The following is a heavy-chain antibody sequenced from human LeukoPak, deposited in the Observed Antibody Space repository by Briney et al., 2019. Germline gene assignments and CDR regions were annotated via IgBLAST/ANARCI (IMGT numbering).Heavy chain of an antibody. CDR1: GFTFSSYG. CDR2: ISYDGSNK. Sequence: GRSLRLSCAASGFTFSSYGMHWVRQAPGKGLEWVAVISYDGSNKYYADSVKGRFTISRDNSKNTLYLQMNSLRAEDTAVYYCAKTPTTVRDNWFDPWGQGTLVTVSS. D-gene: IGHD4-17*01. J-gene: IGHJ5*02. V-gene: IGHV3-30*18. CDR3: AKTPTTVRDNWFDP.